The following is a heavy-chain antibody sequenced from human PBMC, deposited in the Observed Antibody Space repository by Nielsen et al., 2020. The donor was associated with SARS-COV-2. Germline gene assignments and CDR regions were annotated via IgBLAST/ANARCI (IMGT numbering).Heavy chain of an antibody. V-gene: IGHV3-23*01. D-gene: IGHD3-3*02. CDR2: ISGSGGST. CDR1: GFTFSSYS. CDR3: AKGLVSRGNDY. Sequence: GGSLRLSCAASGFTFSSYSMNWVRQAPGKGLEWVSAISGSGGSTYYADSVKGRFTISRDNSKNTLYLQMNSLRAEDTAVYYCAKGLVSRGNDYWGQGTLVTVSS. J-gene: IGHJ4*02.